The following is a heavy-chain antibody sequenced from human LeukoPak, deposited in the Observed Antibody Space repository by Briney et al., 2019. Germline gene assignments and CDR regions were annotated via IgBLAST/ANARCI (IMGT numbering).Heavy chain of an antibody. J-gene: IGHJ4*02. CDR3: AKDAYDYVWGTFSYFDY. CDR1: GFTFSYYG. D-gene: IGHD3-16*01. CDR2: ISYDGVNK. V-gene: IGHV3-30*18. Sequence: GRSPRLSCAASGFTFSYYGMHWVHQAPGKGLEWVAVISYDGVNKFYADSVRGRFTISRDNSKNTLYSQMNSLRAEDTAVYYRAKDAYDYVWGTFSYFDYWGQGTLVTVSS.